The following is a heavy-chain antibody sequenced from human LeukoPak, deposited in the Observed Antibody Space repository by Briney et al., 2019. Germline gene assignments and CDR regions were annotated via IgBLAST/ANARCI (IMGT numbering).Heavy chain of an antibody. Sequence: GGSLRLSCAASGFTFSSYAMHWVRQAPGKGLEYVSAISSSGGSTYYANSVKARFTISRDNSKNTLYLQMGSLRAEDMAVYYCARDQAGGYCSSTSCYSPFDYWGQGTLVTVSS. CDR1: GFTFSSYA. V-gene: IGHV3-64*01. CDR2: ISSSGGST. CDR3: ARDQAGGYCSSTSCYSPFDY. D-gene: IGHD2-2*01. J-gene: IGHJ4*02.